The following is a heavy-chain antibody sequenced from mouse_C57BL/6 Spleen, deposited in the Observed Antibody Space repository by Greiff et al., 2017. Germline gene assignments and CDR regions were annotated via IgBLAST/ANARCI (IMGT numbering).Heavy chain of an antibody. V-gene: IGHV1-53*01. CDR1: GYTFTSYW. CDR2: ITPSNGGT. CDR3: ARDSSGYVSYYFDY. J-gene: IGHJ2*01. D-gene: IGHD3-2*02. Sequence: QVQLQQPGTELVKPGASVKLSCKASGYTFTSYWMHWVKQRPGQGLEWIGNITPSNGGTNYNEQFKSKATLTVDKSSSTAYMQLSSLTSEVSAVYYCARDSSGYVSYYFDYWGQGTTLTVSS.